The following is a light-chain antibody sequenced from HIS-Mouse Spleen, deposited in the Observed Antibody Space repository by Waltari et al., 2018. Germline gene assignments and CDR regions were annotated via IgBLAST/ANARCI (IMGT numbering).Light chain of an antibody. CDR3: CSYAGSYTVV. Sequence: QSALTQPRSVSGSPGQSVTISCTGTSSDVGGYNYVSWYQQHPGKAPKLMIYDVSTRPSGVPDRFSGSKSSNTASLTISGLQAEDEADYYCCSYAGSYTVVFGGGTKLTVL. CDR1: SSDVGGYNY. CDR2: DVS. V-gene: IGLV2-11*01. J-gene: IGLJ2*01.